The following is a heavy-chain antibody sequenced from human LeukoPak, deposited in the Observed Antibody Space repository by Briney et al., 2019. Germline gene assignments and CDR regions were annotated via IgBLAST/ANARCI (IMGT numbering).Heavy chain of an antibody. Sequence: SQTLSLTCTLSGGSISSYYWSWIRQPPGKGLEWIGYIYYSGSTNYNPSLKSRVTISVDTSKNQFSLKLSSVSAADTAVYYCAGFSSGYDYSWFDPWGQGTLVTVSS. J-gene: IGHJ5*02. CDR3: AGFSSGYDYSWFDP. CDR2: IYYSGST. CDR1: GGSISSYY. D-gene: IGHD5-12*01. V-gene: IGHV4-59*01.